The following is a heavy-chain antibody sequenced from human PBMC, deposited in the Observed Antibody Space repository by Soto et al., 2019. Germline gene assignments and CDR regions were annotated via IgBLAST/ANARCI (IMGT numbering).Heavy chain of an antibody. Sequence: SETLSLTCAVSGGSISSLNWWIWVRQPPGKGLEWIGEIYHTGTTNYNPSLRSRVTISVDNSRDQFSLDLNSVTPADTAVYYCARAQRRCTHLEYWGQGTLVTVSS. D-gene: IGHD2-2*01. J-gene: IGHJ4*02. CDR2: IYHTGTT. CDR3: ARAQRRCTHLEY. V-gene: IGHV4-4*02. CDR1: GGSISSLNW.